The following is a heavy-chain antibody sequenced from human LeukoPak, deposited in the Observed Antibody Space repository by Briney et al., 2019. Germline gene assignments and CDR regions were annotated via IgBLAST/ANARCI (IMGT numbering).Heavy chain of an antibody. J-gene: IGHJ4*02. CDR1: GGSISSGGYY. V-gene: IGHV4-61*08. CDR3: ARHGLVAASSFDY. CDR2: IYYSGTT. D-gene: IGHD2-15*01. Sequence: SETLSLTCTVSGGSISSGGYYWSWIRQPPGKGLEWIGYIYYSGTTNYNPSLKSRVTISVDTSKNQFSLRLSSVTAADTAVYYCARHGLVAASSFDYWGQGILVTVSS.